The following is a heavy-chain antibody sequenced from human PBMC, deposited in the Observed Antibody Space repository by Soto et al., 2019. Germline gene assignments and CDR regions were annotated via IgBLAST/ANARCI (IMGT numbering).Heavy chain of an antibody. CDR3: PRGPQLPDFRDRGYYGMDV. CDR1: GYTFSNYY. Sequence: QVHLVQSGAEVKKPGASVTFPCKASGYTFSNYYMHWVRQAPGQGLEWVGIINPSGGGTTYAQNFQGSVTLTRDTATRTVYMELNSLRSEDMAVHYCPRGPQLPDFRDRGYYGMDVWGHGTTVTVSS. V-gene: IGHV1-46*01. D-gene: IGHD4-17*01. CDR2: INPSGGGT. J-gene: IGHJ6*02.